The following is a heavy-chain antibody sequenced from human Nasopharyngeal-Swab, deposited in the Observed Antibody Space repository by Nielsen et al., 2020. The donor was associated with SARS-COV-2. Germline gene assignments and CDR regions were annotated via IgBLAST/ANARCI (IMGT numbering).Heavy chain of an antibody. CDR1: GYTFTSYD. D-gene: IGHD6-19*01. CDR3: ASGSPDSSGWTRHDY. CDR2: MNPNSGNT. V-gene: IGHV1-8*01. J-gene: IGHJ4*02. Sequence: ASVKVSCKASGYTFTSYDINWVRQATGQGLEWMGWMNPNSGNTGYAQKFQGRVTITRDTSASTAYMEVSSLRSEDTAVYYCASGSPDSSGWTRHDYWGQGTLVTVSS.